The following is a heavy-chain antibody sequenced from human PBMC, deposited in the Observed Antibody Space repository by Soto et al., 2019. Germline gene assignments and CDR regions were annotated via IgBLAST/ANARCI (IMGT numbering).Heavy chain of an antibody. J-gene: IGHJ6*03. D-gene: IGHD6-19*01. V-gene: IGHV3-30*18. Sequence: QVQLVESGGGVVQPGRSLRLSCAASGFTFSSYGMHWVRQAPGKELEWVAVISYDGSNKYYADSVKGRFTISRDNSKNTLYLQMNSLRAEDTAVYYCAKGSSGWEGYYYYYMDVWGKGTTVTVSS. CDR1: GFTFSSYG. CDR3: AKGSSGWEGYYYYYMDV. CDR2: ISYDGSNK.